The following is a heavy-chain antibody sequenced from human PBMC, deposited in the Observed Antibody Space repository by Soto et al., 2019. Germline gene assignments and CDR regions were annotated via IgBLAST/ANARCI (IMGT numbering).Heavy chain of an antibody. CDR2: ISAYNGNT. J-gene: IGHJ6*02. V-gene: IGHV1-18*04. CDR3: ARARYYYYYGMDV. Sequence: ATVTVSCKASGYTFTSYGISWVRQAPGQGLEWMGWISAYNGNTNYAQKLQGRVTMTTDTSTSTAYMELRSLRSDDTAVYYCARARYYYYYGMDVWGQGTTVTVSS. CDR1: GYTFTSYG.